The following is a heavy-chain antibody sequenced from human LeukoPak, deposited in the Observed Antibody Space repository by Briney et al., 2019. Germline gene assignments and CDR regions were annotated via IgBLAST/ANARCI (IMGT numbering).Heavy chain of an antibody. D-gene: IGHD5-12*01. V-gene: IGHV4-61*02. J-gene: IGHJ6*03. CDR3: ARGDSGYDYYYYYYMDV. Sequence: SETLSLTCTVSGGSISSGSYYWSWIRQPAGKGLDWIERIYTSGSTNYNPSLKSQVTISVDTSKNQFSLKLSSVTAADTAVYYCARGDSGYDYYYYYYMDVWGKGTTVTISS. CDR2: IYTSGST. CDR1: GGSISSGSYY.